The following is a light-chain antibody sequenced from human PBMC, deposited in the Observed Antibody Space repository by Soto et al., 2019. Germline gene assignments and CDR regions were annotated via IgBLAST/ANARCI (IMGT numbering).Light chain of an antibody. CDR3: LQDYSYPRT. J-gene: IGKJ1*01. CDR2: AAS. Sequence: ATQMTQSPSSLSASVGDRVTITCRASQGLRNDLGWYQQKPGKPPKLLIYAASILESGVPSRFSGSGSGTDFTLTISSLQPEDFATYFCLQDYSYPRTFGQGTKVEIK. CDR1: QGLRND. V-gene: IGKV1-6*01.